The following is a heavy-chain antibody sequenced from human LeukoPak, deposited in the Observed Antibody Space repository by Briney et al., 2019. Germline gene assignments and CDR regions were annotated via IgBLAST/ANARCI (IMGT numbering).Heavy chain of an antibody. D-gene: IGHD3-10*01. CDR1: GYTFTSYG. J-gene: IGHJ3*02. CDR2: ISAYNGNT. Sequence: ASVKVSCKASGYTFTSYGISWVRQAPGQGLEWMGWISAYNGNTNFAQKLQGRVTMTTDTSTSTAYMELRSLRSDDTAVYYCARDPGSYGSGSPEAFDIWGQGTMVTVSS. CDR3: ARDPGSYGSGSPEAFDI. V-gene: IGHV1-18*01.